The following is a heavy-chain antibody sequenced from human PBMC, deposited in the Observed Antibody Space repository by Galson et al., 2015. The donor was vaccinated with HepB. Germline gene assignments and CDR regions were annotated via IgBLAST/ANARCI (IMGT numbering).Heavy chain of an antibody. Sequence: SEKVSCKASGYEFNKYGLSWVRQAPGQGLEWMGWVSGYDGSANYAPKFQGRVTMTTEKSTGTAYMEMRSLRSDDTAVCYCAGDSRLELNPNNYYSYGMDVWGQGTAVAVS. J-gene: IGHJ6*02. CDR3: AGDSRLELNPNNYYSYGMDV. CDR1: GYEFNKYG. V-gene: IGHV1-18*01. D-gene: IGHD1-1*01. CDR2: VSGYDGSA.